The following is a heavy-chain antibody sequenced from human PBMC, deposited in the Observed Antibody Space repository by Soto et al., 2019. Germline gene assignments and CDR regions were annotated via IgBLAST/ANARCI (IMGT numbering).Heavy chain of an antibody. V-gene: IGHV3-7*04. J-gene: IGHJ3*01. CDR3: ARDGLYCNYANCRGDAYDV. CDR1: GFTFRTYW. Sequence: EVQLVGSGGGLVQPGGSLRLSCVASGFTFRTYWMTWVRQAPGKGLEWVANIKQDGSEKYYVDSVRGRFAISRDNAKDSLYLQMNSLRVEDTAVYYCARDGLYCNYANCRGDAYDVWDQGTMVTVSS. D-gene: IGHD2-15*01. CDR2: IKQDGSEK.